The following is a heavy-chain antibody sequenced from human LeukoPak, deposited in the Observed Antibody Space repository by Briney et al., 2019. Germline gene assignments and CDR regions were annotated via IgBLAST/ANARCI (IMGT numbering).Heavy chain of an antibody. J-gene: IGHJ5*02. V-gene: IGHV1-69*01. CDR3: ARAALTGTTYNWFDP. D-gene: IGHD1-7*01. CDR1: GGTFSSYA. Sequence: ASVKVSCTASGGTFSSYAISWVRQAPGQGLEWMGGIIPIFGTANYAQKFQGRVTITADESTSTAYMELSSLRSEDTAVYYCARAALTGTTYNWFDPWGQGTLVTVSS. CDR2: IIPIFGTA.